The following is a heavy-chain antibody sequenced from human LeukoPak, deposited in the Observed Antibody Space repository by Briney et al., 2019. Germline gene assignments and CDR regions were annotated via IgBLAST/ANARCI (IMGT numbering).Heavy chain of an antibody. J-gene: IGHJ5*02. CDR2: IIPIFGTA. D-gene: IGHD2-2*01. V-gene: IGHV1-69*13. Sequence: SVKVSCKASGGTFSSYAISWVRQAPGQGLEWMGGIIPIFGTANYAQKFQGRVTITADESTSTAYMELSSLRSEDTAVYYCARGADCSSTSCHLLYWFDPWGQGTLVTVSS. CDR1: GGTFSSYA. CDR3: ARGADCSSTSCHLLYWFDP.